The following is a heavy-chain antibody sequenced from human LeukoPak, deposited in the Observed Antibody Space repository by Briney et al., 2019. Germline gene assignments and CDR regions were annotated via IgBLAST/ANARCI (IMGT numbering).Heavy chain of an antibody. V-gene: IGHV3-74*01. D-gene: IGHD3-22*01. J-gene: IGHJ4*02. CDR3: ARDPTRRFYYYDSSGMFDY. CDR1: GFTFSSYW. CDR2: INSGGSST. Sequence: GGSLRLSCAASGFTFSSYWMHWVRQAPGKGLVWVSRINSGGSSTSYADSVKGRFTISRDNAKNTLYLQMNSLRAEDTAVYYCARDPTRRFYYYDSSGMFDYWGQGTLVTVSS.